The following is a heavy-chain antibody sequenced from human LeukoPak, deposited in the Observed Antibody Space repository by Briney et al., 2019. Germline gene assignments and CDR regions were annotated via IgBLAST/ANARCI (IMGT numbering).Heavy chain of an antibody. CDR3: AKDRWYSGSYSQFDY. CDR1: GFTFSSYG. D-gene: IGHD1-26*01. CDR2: ISYDGSNK. J-gene: IGHJ4*02. Sequence: PGGSLRLSCAASGFTFSSYGMHWVRQAPGKGLEWVAVISYDGSNKYYADSVKGRFTISRDNSKNTLYLQMNSPRAEDTAVYYCAKDRWYSGSYSQFDYWGRGTLVTVSS. V-gene: IGHV3-30*18.